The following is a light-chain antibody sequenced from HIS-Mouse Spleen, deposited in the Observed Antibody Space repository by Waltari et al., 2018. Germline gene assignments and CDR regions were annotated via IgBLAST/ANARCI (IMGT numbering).Light chain of an antibody. J-gene: IGKJ1*01. CDR1: QDISNY. V-gene: IGKV1-33*01. CDR3: QQYYSFPWT. CDR2: DAS. Sequence: DIQMTQSPSSLSASVGDRVTITCQASQDISNYLNWYQQKPGKAPKLLIYDASNLETGVQSGFSGSGSGTDFTCTISSLHPEDFATYYCQQYYSFPWTFGQGTKVEIK.